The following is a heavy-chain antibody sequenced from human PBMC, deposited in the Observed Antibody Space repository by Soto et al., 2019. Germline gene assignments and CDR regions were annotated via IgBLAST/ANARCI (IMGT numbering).Heavy chain of an antibody. CDR2: ISYHGSET. CDR3: AITSVADASFDY. CDR1: GFMSSNNG. J-gene: IGHJ4*02. D-gene: IGHD4-4*01. V-gene: IGHV3-30*03. Sequence: QVQLVESGGGVVHPGRSLSLSCAGSGFMSSNNGMHWVRRAPGKGLEWVAFISYHGSETFYADSVKGRFTISRDNSKSTLFLHMSGLKNEDTAVYYCAITSVADASFDYWGQGTLVTVSS.